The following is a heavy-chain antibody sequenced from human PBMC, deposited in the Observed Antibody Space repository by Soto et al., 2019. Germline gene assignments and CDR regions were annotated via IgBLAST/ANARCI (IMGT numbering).Heavy chain of an antibody. Sequence: TSETLSLTCTVSGGSISSYYWSWIRQPPGKGLEWIGYIYYSGSTYYNPSLKSRVTISVDTSKNQFSLKLSSVTAADTAVYYCARGRSSTSPYPIGYWGQGTLVTVSS. V-gene: IGHV4-59*06. CDR3: ARGRSSTSPYPIGY. D-gene: IGHD2-2*01. CDR2: IYYSGST. J-gene: IGHJ4*02. CDR1: GGSISSYY.